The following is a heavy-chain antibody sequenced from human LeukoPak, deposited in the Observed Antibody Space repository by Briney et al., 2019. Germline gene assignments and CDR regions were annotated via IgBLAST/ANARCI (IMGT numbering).Heavy chain of an antibody. D-gene: IGHD3-16*01. CDR3: AKDLGIRYYYGMDV. V-gene: IGHV3-30*18. Sequence: GGSLRLPCAAFGFTFSSYGMHWVRQAPGKGLEWVAVISYDGSNKYYAASVKGRFTISRDNSKNTLYLQMNSLRAEDTAVYYCAKDLGIRYYYGMDVWGQGTTVTVSS. CDR2: ISYDGSNK. CDR1: GFTFSSYG. J-gene: IGHJ6*02.